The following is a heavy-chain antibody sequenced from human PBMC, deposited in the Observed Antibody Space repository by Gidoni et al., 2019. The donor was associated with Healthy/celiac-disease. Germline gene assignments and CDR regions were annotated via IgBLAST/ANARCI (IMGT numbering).Heavy chain of an antibody. Sequence: QVQLVESGGGVVQPGRSLRLSCAASGFTFSSYAMHWVRQAPGKGLEWLAVIAYDGSNKYYADSVKGRFTISRDNSKNTLYLQMNSLRAEDTAVYYCAREEGGSFDYWGQGTLVTVSS. D-gene: IGHD1-26*01. V-gene: IGHV3-30*04. CDR1: GFTFSSYA. CDR2: IAYDGSNK. J-gene: IGHJ4*02. CDR3: AREEGGSFDY.